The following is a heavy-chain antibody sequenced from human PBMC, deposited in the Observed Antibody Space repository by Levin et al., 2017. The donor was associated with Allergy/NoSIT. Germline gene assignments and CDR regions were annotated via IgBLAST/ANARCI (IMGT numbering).Heavy chain of an antibody. V-gene: IGHV4-59*08. D-gene: IGHD6-19*01. CDR2: IDYSGST. J-gene: IGHJ2*01. CDR1: GGSMSSYY. CDR3: ARLKGSGLPGYFDL. Sequence: GSLRLSCTVSGGSMSSYYWSWIRRPLGKGLEWIGYIDYSGSTNYNPSLKSRVTISVDTSKNQFSLKLSSVTAADTAVYYCARLKGSGLPGYFDLWGRGTLVTVSS.